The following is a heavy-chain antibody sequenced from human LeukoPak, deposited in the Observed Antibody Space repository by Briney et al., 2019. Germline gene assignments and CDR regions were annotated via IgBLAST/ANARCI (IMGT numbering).Heavy chain of an antibody. J-gene: IGHJ5*02. CDR3: ARSTMIVPRFDP. CDR1: GYSISSGYY. V-gene: IGHV4-38-2*01. Sequence: SETLSLTCAVSGYSISSGYYWGWIRQPPGKGLEWIGSIYHSGSTYYNPSLKSRVTISLDTSKNQFSLKLSSVTAADTAVYYCARSTMIVPRFDPWGQGTLVTVSS. CDR2: IYHSGST. D-gene: IGHD3-22*01.